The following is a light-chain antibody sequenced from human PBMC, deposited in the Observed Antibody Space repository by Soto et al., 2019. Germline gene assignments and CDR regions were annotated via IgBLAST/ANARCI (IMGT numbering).Light chain of an antibody. CDR2: KAP. J-gene: IGKJ1*01. Sequence: DIQMTQSPSTLSGSVGDRVTITCRASQTISSWLAWYQQKPGKAPKLLIYKAPTLQRGVPSRCSGSGSGTEFTLTITSLQHAHFATCYCQPSTSYSDAFCQGTKVELK. CDR3: QPSTSYSDA. V-gene: IGKV1-5*03. CDR1: QTISSW.